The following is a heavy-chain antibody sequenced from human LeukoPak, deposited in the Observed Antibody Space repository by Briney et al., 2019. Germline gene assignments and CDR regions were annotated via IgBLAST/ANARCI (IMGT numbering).Heavy chain of an antibody. V-gene: IGHV3-48*02. J-gene: IGHJ4*02. CDR2: ISRSGATI. CDR1: GFTSSASW. D-gene: IGHD5-18*01. Sequence: PVGSLRLSRAASGFTSSASWMNWVRQAPGKGREGISYISRSGATIYYAGSVKGRFTISRDNAKNSLYLQMNSLRDEDTAVYYCASRRAWDTGKDDFDYWGQGTLVTVSS. CDR3: ASRRAWDTGKDDFDY.